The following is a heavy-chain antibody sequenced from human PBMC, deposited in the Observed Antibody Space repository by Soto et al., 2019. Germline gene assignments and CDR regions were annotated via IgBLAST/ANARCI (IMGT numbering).Heavy chain of an antibody. Sequence: GGSLRLSCAASGFPFSSYGMHWVRQAPGKGLEWVAVISYDGSNKYYADSVKGRFTISRDNSKNTLYLQMNSLRAEDTAVYYCAKDGGFGETLHYYYYYMDVWGKGTTVTVSS. CDR1: GFPFSSYG. CDR2: ISYDGSNK. CDR3: AKDGGFGETLHYYYYYMDV. V-gene: IGHV3-30*18. D-gene: IGHD3-10*01. J-gene: IGHJ6*03.